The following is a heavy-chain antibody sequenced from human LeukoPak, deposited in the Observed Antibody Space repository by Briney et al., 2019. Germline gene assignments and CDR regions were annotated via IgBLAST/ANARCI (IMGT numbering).Heavy chain of an antibody. CDR1: GYTFTGYY. D-gene: IGHD3-10*01. J-gene: IGHJ4*02. V-gene: IGHV1-2*04. CDR3: ARDPSHLWFGEFAVDY. CDR2: INPNSGGT. Sequence: ASVKVSCKASGYTFTGYYMHWVRQAPGQGLEWMGWINPNSGGTNYAQKFQGWVTMTRDTSISTACMELSRLRSDDTAVYYCARDPSHLWFGEFAVDYWGQGTLVTVSS.